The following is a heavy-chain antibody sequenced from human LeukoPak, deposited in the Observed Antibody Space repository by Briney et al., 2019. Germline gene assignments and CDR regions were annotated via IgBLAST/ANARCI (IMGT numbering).Heavy chain of an antibody. D-gene: IGHD3-22*01. CDR1: VGTFISYA. V-gene: IGHV1-69*06. CDR2: IIPIFGTA. Sequence: GASVTVSCKSSVGTFISYAISSVRQAPGQGREWMGRIIPIFGTANYAQKFQGRVTITADKSTSTAYMELSSLRSEDTAVYYCARDRAHYYDSSGYYPSFDYWGQGTLVTVSS. J-gene: IGHJ4*02. CDR3: ARDRAHYYDSSGYYPSFDY.